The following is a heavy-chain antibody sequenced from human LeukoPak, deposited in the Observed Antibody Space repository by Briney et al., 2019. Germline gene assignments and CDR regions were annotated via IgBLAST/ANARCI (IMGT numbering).Heavy chain of an antibody. CDR1: GFTFSNAW. V-gene: IGHV3-15*01. CDR2: IKSKTDGGTT. J-gene: IGHJ4*02. D-gene: IGHD5-18*01. CDR3: ARGDYSSGYVAY. Sequence: GGSLRLSCAASGFTFSNAWMSWVRQAPGKGLEWVGRIKSKTDGGTTDYAAPVKGRFTISRDDSKNTLFLRMNSLRGGDTAVYYCARGDYSSGYVAYWGQGTLVTVSS.